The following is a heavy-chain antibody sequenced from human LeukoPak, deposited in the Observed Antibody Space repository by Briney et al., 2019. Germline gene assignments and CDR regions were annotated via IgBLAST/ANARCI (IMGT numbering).Heavy chain of an antibody. V-gene: IGHV4-39*02. J-gene: IGHJ4*02. CDR3: ARPTREFCGSTSSFGGFDS. CDR2: IFHSEST. D-gene: IGHD2-2*01. CDR1: GDSISSTNYC. Sequence: SDTLSLTCSVSGDSISSTNYCWGWIRQPRGRGLEWIARIFHSESTSYNPSLKSRVTIFVNTSKNHFSLKVNSVTAADTAVYFGARPTREFCGSTSSFGGFDSWGQGTLVTVSS.